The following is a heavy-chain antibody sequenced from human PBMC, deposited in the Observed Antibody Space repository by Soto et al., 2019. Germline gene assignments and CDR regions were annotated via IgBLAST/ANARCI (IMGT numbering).Heavy chain of an antibody. Sequence: PSETLSLTCTVSGGSISSGDYYWSWIRQPPGKGLECIGYIYYSGSTYYNPSLKSRVTISADTSKNQFSLRLSSVTAAGTALYYCARNRLVGASAWFDPWGQGIVVTVSS. CDR3: ARNRLVGASAWFDP. D-gene: IGHD1-26*01. CDR1: GGSISSGDYY. J-gene: IGHJ5*02. CDR2: IYYSGST. V-gene: IGHV4-30-4*01.